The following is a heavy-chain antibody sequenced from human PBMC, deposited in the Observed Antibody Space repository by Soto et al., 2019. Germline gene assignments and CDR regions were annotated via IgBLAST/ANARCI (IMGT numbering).Heavy chain of an antibody. CDR2: VYYSGST. CDR1: GGTVSNSSYY. Sequence: SETLPLTCTVSGGTVSNSSYYWGWVRQPPEKGLEWIGSVYYSGSTYYNPSLESRVTISVDKSKNQFSLKLMSLSAADTAVYYCGRLEGLATISYYFDYWGQGALVTVSS. CDR3: GRLEGLATISYYFDY. V-gene: IGHV4-39*01. J-gene: IGHJ4*02. D-gene: IGHD3-9*01.